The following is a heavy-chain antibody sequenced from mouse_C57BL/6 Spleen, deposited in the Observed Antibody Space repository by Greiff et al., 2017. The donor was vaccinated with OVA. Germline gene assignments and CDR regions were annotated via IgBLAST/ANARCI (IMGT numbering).Heavy chain of an antibody. J-gene: IGHJ4*01. CDR3: ARAPYDYASYYYAMDY. V-gene: IGHV1-18*01. Sequence: EVQLQQSGPELVKPGASVKIPCKASGYTFTDYNMDWVKQSHGKSLEWIGDINPNNGGTIYNQKFKGKATLTVDKSSSTAYMELRSLTSEDTAVYYCARAPYDYASYYYAMDYWGQGTSVTVSS. CDR1: GYTFTDYN. D-gene: IGHD2-4*01. CDR2: INPNNGGT.